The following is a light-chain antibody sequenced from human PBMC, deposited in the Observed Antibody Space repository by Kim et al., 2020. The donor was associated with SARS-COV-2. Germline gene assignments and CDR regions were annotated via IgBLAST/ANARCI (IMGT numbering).Light chain of an antibody. Sequence: VALGQTARITCGGNNIGSKNVPWYQQKPGQAPVLVIYRDSNRPSGIPERFSGSNSGNTATLTISRAQAGDEADYYCQVWDSSTYVFGTGTKVTVL. CDR3: QVWDSSTYV. V-gene: IGLV3-9*01. CDR2: RDS. CDR1: NIGSKN. J-gene: IGLJ1*01.